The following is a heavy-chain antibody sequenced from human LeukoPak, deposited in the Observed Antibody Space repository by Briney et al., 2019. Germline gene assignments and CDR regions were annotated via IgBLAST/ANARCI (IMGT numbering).Heavy chain of an antibody. CDR2: IIPIFGTA. V-gene: IGHV1-69*13. CDR3: ASSRPYCDYYFDY. J-gene: IGHJ4*02. D-gene: IGHD1-26*01. Sequence: SVKVSCKASGGTFSSYAISWVRQAPGQGLEWMGGIIPIFGTANYAQKFQGRVTITADESTSTAYMELSSLRSEDTAVYYCASSRPYCDYYFDYWGQGTLVTVSS. CDR1: GGTFSSYA.